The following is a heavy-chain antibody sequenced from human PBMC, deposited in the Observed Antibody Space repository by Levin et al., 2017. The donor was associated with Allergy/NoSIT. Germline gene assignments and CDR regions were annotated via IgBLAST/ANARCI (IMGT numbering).Heavy chain of an antibody. V-gene: IGHV3-33*01. J-gene: IGHJ6*02. CDR2: ISYDGSDE. D-gene: IGHD2-21*02. CDR1: EFTFSTFA. CDR3: ARSFCGGACYSFTDFFYYGMDV. Sequence: GGSLRLSCVASEFTFSTFAMYWVRQAPGKGLEWVAVISYDGSDEYYADSVKGRFIISRDNAKNTLFLQMNSLRVEDTAVYYCARSFCGGACYSFTDFFYYGMDVWGQGTTVTVSS.